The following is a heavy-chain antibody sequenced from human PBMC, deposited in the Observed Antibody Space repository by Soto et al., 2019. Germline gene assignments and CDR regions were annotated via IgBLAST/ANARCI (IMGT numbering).Heavy chain of an antibody. V-gene: IGHV3-13*05. J-gene: IGHJ4*02. D-gene: IGHD6-13*01. CDR2: IGSAGDP. Sequence: GGSLRLSCAASGFTFSSSDMHWVRQATGKGLEWVSGIGSAGDPYYAGSVKGRFTISRENAKNSLYLQMNSLRAGDTAVYYCARWNGQQLGFEYWGQGT. CDR1: GFTFSSSD. CDR3: ARWNGQQLGFEY.